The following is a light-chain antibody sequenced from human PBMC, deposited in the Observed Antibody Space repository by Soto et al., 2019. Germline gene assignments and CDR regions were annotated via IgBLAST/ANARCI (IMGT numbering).Light chain of an antibody. CDR3: QSYDSSLNGPVV. CDR2: GNT. Sequence: QSVLTQPPSVSGAPGQRLTLSCTGSSSNIGAGFDVHWYQQLPGTAPKLLIYGNTNRPSGVPDRFSGSKSGTSASLAITGLQAEDEADYYCQSYDSSLNGPVVFGGGTKLTVL. CDR1: SSNIGAGFD. V-gene: IGLV1-40*01. J-gene: IGLJ2*01.